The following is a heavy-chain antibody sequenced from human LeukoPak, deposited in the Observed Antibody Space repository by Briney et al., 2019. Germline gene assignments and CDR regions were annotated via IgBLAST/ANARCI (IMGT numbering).Heavy chain of an antibody. CDR3: ARSQSAWAAPSFDV. V-gene: IGHV4-34*01. J-gene: IGHJ3*01. CDR2: IHESRRT. Sequence: SETLSLTCSVYTGSLSGYSWSWIRQSPGKELEWIGEIHESRRTDYNPSLKSRVTISKDTSKKEFSLKLTSVTAADTAVYYCARSQSAWAAPSFDVWGQGTMVTVS. D-gene: IGHD7-27*01. CDR1: TGSLSGYS.